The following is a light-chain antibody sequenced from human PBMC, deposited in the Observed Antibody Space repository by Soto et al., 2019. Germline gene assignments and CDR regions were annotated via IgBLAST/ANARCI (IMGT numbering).Light chain of an antibody. J-gene: IGKJ1*01. CDR2: DAS. Sequence: AIRLTQSPSSLSASVGDRVTITCRASQGISSYLAWYQQKPGKAPKLLIYDASSLESGVPSRFSGSGSGTEFTLTISSLQPDDFATYYCQQYNSYSPTFGQGTKVDIK. CDR3: QQYNSYSPT. CDR1: QGISSY. V-gene: IGKV1-13*02.